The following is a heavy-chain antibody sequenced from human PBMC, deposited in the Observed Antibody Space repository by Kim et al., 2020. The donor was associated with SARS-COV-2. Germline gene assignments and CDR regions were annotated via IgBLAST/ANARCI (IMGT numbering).Heavy chain of an antibody. CDR2: IWYDGSNK. J-gene: IGHJ4*02. D-gene: IGHD4-17*01. V-gene: IGHV3-33*01. CDR3: AREDSDYRNLDY. CDR1: GFTFSSYG. Sequence: GGSLRLSCAASGFTFSSYGMHWVRQAPGKGLEWVAVIWYDGSNKYYADSVKGRFTISRDNSKNTLYLQMNSLRAEDTAVYYCAREDSDYRNLDYWGQGTLVTVSS.